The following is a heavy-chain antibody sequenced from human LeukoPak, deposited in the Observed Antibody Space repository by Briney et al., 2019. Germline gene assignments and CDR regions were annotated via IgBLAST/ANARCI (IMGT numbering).Heavy chain of an antibody. Sequence: PRGSLRLSCAASGFTFSDHYMDWVRQAPGKGLEWVGRIRNRVDSYTTEYAASVKGRFSISRDDSKNSLYLQMNSLKIEDTAVYFCARGHSGTSDRLDPWGQGTLVTVSS. CDR1: GFTFSDHY. J-gene: IGHJ5*02. V-gene: IGHV3-72*01. D-gene: IGHD1-26*01. CDR2: IRNRVDSYTT. CDR3: ARGHSGTSDRLDP.